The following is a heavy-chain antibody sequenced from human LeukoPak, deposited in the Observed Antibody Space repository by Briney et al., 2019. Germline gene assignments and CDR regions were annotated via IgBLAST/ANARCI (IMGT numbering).Heavy chain of an antibody. Sequence: SETLSLTCTVSGASIRSSYWSWIRQPPGKTLEWIGSIYSSGSTYYNPSLKSRVIIIIDTPKNHFSLTLSSVTAADTAVYYCARSDGYGLVGIWGQGTMVTVSS. CDR3: ARSDGYGLVGI. CDR2: IYSSGST. D-gene: IGHD3-10*01. CDR1: GASIRSSY. J-gene: IGHJ3*02. V-gene: IGHV4-59*12.